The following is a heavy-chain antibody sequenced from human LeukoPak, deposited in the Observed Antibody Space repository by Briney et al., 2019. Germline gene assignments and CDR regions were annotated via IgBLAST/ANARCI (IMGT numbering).Heavy chain of an antibody. CDR1: GFTFSSYA. V-gene: IGHV3-30-3*01. CDR3: ASGLSYSSGWSLDY. J-gene: IGHJ4*02. CDR2: ISYDGSNK. D-gene: IGHD6-19*01. Sequence: GRSLRLSCAASGFTFSSYAMHWVRQAPGKGLEWVAVISYDGSNKYYADSVKGRFTISRDNAKNSLYLQMNSLRAEDTAVYYCASGLSYSSGWSLDYWGQGTLVTVSS.